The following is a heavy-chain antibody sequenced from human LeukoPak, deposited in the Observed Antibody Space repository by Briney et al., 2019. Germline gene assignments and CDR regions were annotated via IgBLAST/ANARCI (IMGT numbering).Heavy chain of an antibody. CDR3: ARGGPFPSSSSSREYYLDY. CDR1: GYDFINYG. J-gene: IGHJ4*02. Sequence: ASVKVSCKASGYDFINYGISWVRQAPGQGLEWMGWRSIYNGNTDYKLQGRVTMTTETSTSTAYMELRSLRSDDTAVYYCARGGPFPSSSSSREYYLDYWGQGTLVTVSS. D-gene: IGHD6-6*01. CDR2: RSIYNGNT. V-gene: IGHV1-18*01.